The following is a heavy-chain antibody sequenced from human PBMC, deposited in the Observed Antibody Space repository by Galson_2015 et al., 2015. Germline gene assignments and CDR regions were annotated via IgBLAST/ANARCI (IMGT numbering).Heavy chain of an antibody. CDR3: ARVRAPQSPPFDI. CDR1: AYTLTKYF. V-gene: IGHV1-46*01. J-gene: IGHJ3*02. D-gene: IGHD6-19*01. CDR2: INPSGDST. Sequence: SVKVSCKASAYTLTKYFMHWVRQAPGQGLEWMGIINPSGDSTTYAQKFQGRFTMTRDTSTDTVYMDLSSLRSDDTAMYYCARVRAPQSPPFDIWGQGTMVIVSS.